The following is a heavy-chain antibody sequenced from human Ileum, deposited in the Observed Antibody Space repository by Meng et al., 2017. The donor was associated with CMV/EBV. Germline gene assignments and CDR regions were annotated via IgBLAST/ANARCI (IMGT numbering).Heavy chain of an antibody. CDR3: ARDHNYGEYGGWFDP. CDR1: GASVDIRSYY. D-gene: IGHD4-17*01. J-gene: IGHJ5*02. CDR2: ISHSGTT. V-gene: IGHV4-31*02. Sequence: QVQLQESGPGLLKPSQTLSLTCSVSGASVDIRSYYWNWLRQRPGKGLEWIGHISHSGTTYYNPSLKSRVTISSDTSKNQYLLNLESVTAADTAVYYCARDHNYGEYGGWFDPWGQGTLVTVSS.